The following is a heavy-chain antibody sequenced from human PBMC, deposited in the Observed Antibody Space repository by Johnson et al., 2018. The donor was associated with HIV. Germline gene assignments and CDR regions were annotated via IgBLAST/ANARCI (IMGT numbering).Heavy chain of an antibody. CDR2: INWNGGST. D-gene: IGHD1-26*01. CDR1: GFTFDDYG. CDR3: ARDKSGSYRGAFDV. Sequence: MLLVESGGGLVQPGGSLRLSCAASGFTFDDYGMSWVRQAPGKGLEWVSGINWNGGSTGYAGSVKGRFIISRDNAKNSLYLQMNTLRAEDTALYYCARDKSGSYRGAFDVCGQGTMVTVSS. J-gene: IGHJ3*01. V-gene: IGHV3-20*04.